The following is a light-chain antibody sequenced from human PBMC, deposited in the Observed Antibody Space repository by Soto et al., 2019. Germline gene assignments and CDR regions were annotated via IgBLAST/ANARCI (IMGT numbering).Light chain of an antibody. CDR3: QPRSNWPLIT. V-gene: IGKV3-11*01. Sequence: EIVLTQSPATLSLSPGERATLSCRASQSVSSYLAWYQQKPGQAPRLLIYDASNGATGIPARFSGSGSGTDFTLTISSLEPEDFAFYYWQPRSNWPLITLGQRTRLEIK. CDR1: QSVSSY. J-gene: IGKJ5*01. CDR2: DAS.